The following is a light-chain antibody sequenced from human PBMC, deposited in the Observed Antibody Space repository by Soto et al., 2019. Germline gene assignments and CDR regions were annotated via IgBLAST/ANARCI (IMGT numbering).Light chain of an antibody. CDR3: QQYNNWPRT. CDR1: QRVSNN. V-gene: IGKV3-15*01. Sequence: ETVLTQSPATLSVSAGERATLSCRASQRVSNNLAWYQQKPGQPPRLLIYGTSSRAAGTPARFSGSGSGTEFTLTITSLQSEDFAVYYCQQYNNWPRTFGQGTKVDIK. J-gene: IGKJ1*01. CDR2: GTS.